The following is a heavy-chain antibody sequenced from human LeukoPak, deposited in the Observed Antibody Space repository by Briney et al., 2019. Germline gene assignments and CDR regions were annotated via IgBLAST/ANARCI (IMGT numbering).Heavy chain of an antibody. CDR3: ARAVRSPAMWFDP. V-gene: IGHV4-34*01. Sequence: SETLSLTCAVYGGSFSGYYWSWIRQPPGKGLEWIGEINHSGSTNYNPSLKSRVTISVDTSKNQFSLRLSSVTAADTAVYYCARAVRSPAMWFDPWGQGTLVTVSS. CDR1: GGSFSGYY. J-gene: IGHJ5*02. CDR2: INHSGST.